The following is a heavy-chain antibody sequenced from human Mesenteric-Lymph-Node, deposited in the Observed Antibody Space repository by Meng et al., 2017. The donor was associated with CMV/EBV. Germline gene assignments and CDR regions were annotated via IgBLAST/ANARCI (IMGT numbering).Heavy chain of an antibody. J-gene: IGHJ6*02. CDR1: GFTFSSYW. Sequence: ETLSLTCAASGFTFSSYWMSWVRQAPGKGLEWVANIKQDGSEKYYVDSVKGRFTISRDNAKNSLYLQMNSLRAEDTAVYYCARGSLYYYYYGMDVWGQGTTVTVSS. V-gene: IGHV3-7*01. CDR2: IKQDGSEK. CDR3: ARGSLYYYYYGMDV.